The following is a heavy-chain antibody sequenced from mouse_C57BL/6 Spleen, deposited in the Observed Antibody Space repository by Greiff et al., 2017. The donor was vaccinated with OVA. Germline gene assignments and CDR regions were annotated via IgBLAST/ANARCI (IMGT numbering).Heavy chain of an antibody. CDR2: IDPSDCYT. J-gene: IGHJ4*01. CDR3: ARGAQATYYAMDY. V-gene: IGHV1-50*01. CDR1: GYTFTSYW. Sequence: VQLQQPGAELVKPGASVKLSCKASGYTFTSYWMQWVKQRPGQGLEWIVEIDPSDCYTNSNQKFKGKATLNVDTSSSTAYMQLSSLSSDDSAVYYCARGAQATYYAMDYWGQGTSVTVSS. D-gene: IGHD3-2*02.